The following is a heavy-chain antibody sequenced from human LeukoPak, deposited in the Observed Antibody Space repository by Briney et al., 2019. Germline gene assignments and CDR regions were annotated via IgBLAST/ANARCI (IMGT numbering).Heavy chain of an antibody. J-gene: IGHJ6*04. CDR1: GFTVSSNY. V-gene: IGHV3-53*01. D-gene: IGHD6-13*01. CDR3: ARDFEQQLEGDV. CDR2: IYSGGST. Sequence: PGGSLRLSCAASGFTVSSNYMSWVRQAPGKGLEWVSVIYSGGSTYYADSVKGRFTISRDNSKNTLYLKMNSLRAEDTAVYYCARDFEQQLEGDVWGKGTTVTVSS.